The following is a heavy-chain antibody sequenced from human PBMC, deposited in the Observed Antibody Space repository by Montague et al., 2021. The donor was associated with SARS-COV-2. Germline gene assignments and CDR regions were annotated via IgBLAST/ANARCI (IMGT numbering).Heavy chain of an antibody. CDR3: VREGRSSAYALDY. CDR1: GASMSGSS. J-gene: IGHJ4*02. D-gene: IGHD3-22*01. Sequence: SETLSLTCTVSGASMSGSSWGWVRQPPGKGPEWIGNINSSGSTHYNPSLKSRVTISVDTSKSQFSLRLTSVTAADTAVYYCVREGRSSAYALDYWGQGTLVTVSS. V-gene: IGHV4-59*01. CDR2: INSSGST.